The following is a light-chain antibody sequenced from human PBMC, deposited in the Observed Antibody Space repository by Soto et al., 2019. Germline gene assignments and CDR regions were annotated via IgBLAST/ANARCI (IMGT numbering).Light chain of an antibody. CDR1: QTITPTF. V-gene: IGKV3-20*01. Sequence: EIVLTQSPATLSLSPGERATLSCRASQTITPTFLAWYQQKPGQAPRLLIYGASSRATGIPDRFSGIGSGTDFTLTINRLEPEDFAVYYCQQYGSSPSFGQGTKVDIK. CDR3: QQYGSSPS. CDR2: GAS. J-gene: IGKJ1*01.